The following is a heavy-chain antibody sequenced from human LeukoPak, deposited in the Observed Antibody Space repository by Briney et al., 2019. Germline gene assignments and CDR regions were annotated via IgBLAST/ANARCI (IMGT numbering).Heavy chain of an antibody. D-gene: IGHD3-10*01. Sequence: PSETLSLTCTVSGDSIINYFWSWIRQPPGKGLEWIGSTYYSGSTYYNPSLESRVTISVDTSKNQFSLKLSSVTAADMAVYYCASAGSYWVDYWGQGTLVTVSS. V-gene: IGHV4-39*01. CDR3: ASAGSYWVDY. CDR2: TYYSGST. CDR1: GDSIINYF. J-gene: IGHJ4*02.